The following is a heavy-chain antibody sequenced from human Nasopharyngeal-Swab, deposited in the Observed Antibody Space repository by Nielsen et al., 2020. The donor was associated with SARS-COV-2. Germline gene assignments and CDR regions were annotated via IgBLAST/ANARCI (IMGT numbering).Heavy chain of an antibody. V-gene: IGHV2-5*02. CDR1: GFSLSNARMG. D-gene: IGHD4-17*01. CDR2: IYWDDDK. J-gene: IGHJ5*02. CDR3: AHGGATVTTFGVYNWFDP. Sequence: SGPTLVKPTETLTLTCTVSGFSLSNARMGVSWIRQPPGRALEWLALIYWDDDKRYSPSLKSRLTITKDTSKNQVVLTMTNMDPVDTATYYCAHGGATVTTFGVYNWFDPWGQGTLVTVSS.